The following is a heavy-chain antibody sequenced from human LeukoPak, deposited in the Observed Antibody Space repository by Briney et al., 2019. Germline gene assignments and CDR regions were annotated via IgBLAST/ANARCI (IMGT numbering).Heavy chain of an antibody. V-gene: IGHV3-64D*06. Sequence: GGSLRLSCSVSGFTFSTYVMHWVRQAPGKGLEYVSAISSNGDNTYYADSVKGRFTISRDNSKNTLYLQMSSLRADDTAVYYCARERIAAAGQFDPWGQGTLVTVSS. CDR1: GFTFSTYV. CDR2: ISSNGDNT. J-gene: IGHJ5*02. D-gene: IGHD6-13*01. CDR3: ARERIAAAGQFDP.